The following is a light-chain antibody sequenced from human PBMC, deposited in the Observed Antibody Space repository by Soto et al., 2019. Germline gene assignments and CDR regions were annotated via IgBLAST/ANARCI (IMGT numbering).Light chain of an antibody. CDR2: DAS. Sequence: EKGMTQSPSTLSVSTGERATLSCRASQSVRSNLAWYQQKPGQPPRLLIYDASTRATGIPSRFSGSGSGTEFTLTISSLKSEDFAVYYCQQYDNWPRTFAQGTKVDIK. V-gene: IGKV3-15*01. J-gene: IGKJ1*01. CDR3: QQYDNWPRT. CDR1: QSVRSN.